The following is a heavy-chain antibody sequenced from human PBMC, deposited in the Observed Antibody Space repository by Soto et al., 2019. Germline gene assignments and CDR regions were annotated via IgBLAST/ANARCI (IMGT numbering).Heavy chain of an antibody. CDR1: GGSISSGGYY. J-gene: IGHJ4*02. V-gene: IGHV4-31*03. CDR2: IYYSGST. D-gene: IGHD5-18*01. CDR3: ARSGYSYGPNPLLY. Sequence: QVQLQESGPGLVKPSQTLSLTCTVSGGSISSGGYYWSWIRQHPGKGLEWIGYIYYSGSTYYNPSIKSRVTISVDTSKNRFPLKLSSVTAADTAVYYCARSGYSYGPNPLLYWGQGTLVTVSS.